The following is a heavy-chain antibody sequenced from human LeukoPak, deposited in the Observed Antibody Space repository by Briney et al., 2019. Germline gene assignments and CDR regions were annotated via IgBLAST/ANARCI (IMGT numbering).Heavy chain of an antibody. CDR1: GGSFSDNY. D-gene: IGHD3-16*01. Sequence: PSETLSLTCVVYGGSFSDNYWTWIRQPPGKGPEWIGEINHSGTTSYNPSLQSRVTVSVDTSKNQFSLKLSSVTAADTAVYYYARRRRHEFTYGYVFYFDYWGQGTLVTVSS. CDR2: INHSGTT. J-gene: IGHJ4*02. CDR3: ARRRRHEFTYGYVFYFDY. V-gene: IGHV4-34*01.